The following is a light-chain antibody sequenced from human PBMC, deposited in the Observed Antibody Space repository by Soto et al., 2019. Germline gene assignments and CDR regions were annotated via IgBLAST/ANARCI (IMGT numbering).Light chain of an antibody. CDR1: NIGSKS. Sequence: VLTQPPSVSVAPGKTARITCGGNNIGSKSVHWYQQKPGQAPVLVIYYDSDRPSGIPERFSGSNSGNTATLTISRVEAGDEADYYCQVWDSSSDHPVVFGGGTKVTVL. V-gene: IGLV3-21*04. CDR3: QVWDSSSDHPVV. CDR2: YDS. J-gene: IGLJ2*01.